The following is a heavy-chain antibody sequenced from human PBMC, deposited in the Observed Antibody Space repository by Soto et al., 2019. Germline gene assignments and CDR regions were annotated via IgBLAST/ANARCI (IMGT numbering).Heavy chain of an antibody. Sequence: TGGSLRLSCAASGFTFSSYSMNWVRQAPGKGLEWVSYISSSSSTIYYADSVKGRFTISRDNAKNSLYLQMNSLRDEDTAVYYCARGGYCSSTSCYRLYYYYGMDLWGQGTTVTVSS. V-gene: IGHV3-48*02. CDR1: GFTFSSYS. D-gene: IGHD2-2*01. J-gene: IGHJ6*02. CDR3: ARGGYCSSTSCYRLYYYYGMDL. CDR2: ISSSSSTI.